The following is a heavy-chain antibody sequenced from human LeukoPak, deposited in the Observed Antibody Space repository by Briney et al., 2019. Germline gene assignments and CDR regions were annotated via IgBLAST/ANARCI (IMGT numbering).Heavy chain of an antibody. CDR3: ARRGETYYYDSSGYYGGGGFDY. CDR1: GYSFTSYW. CDR2: IYPGDSDT. D-gene: IGHD3-22*01. V-gene: IGHV5-51*01. J-gene: IGHJ4*02. Sequence: GESLKISCKGSGYSFTSYWIAWVRQMPGKGLEWMGIIYPGDSDTRYSPSFQGQVTISADKSISTAYLQWSSLKASDTAMYYCARRGETYYYDSSGYYGGGGFDYWGQGTLVTVS.